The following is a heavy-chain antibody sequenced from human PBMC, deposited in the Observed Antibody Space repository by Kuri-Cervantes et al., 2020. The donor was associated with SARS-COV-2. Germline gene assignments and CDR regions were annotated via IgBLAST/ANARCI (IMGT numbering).Heavy chain of an antibody. V-gene: IGHV1-18*01. CDR1: GYTFTSYG. CDR2: SSAYNGNT. J-gene: IGHJ4*02. CDR3: ARDFGGPGYLPAVGFDD. D-gene: IGHD6-19*01. Sequence: ASVKVSCKASGYTFTSYGISWVRQAPGQGLEWMGWSSAYNGNTNYAQKLQGRVTMTTDTSTSTAYMELRSLRSDDTAVYYCARDFGGPGYLPAVGFDDWGQGTLVTVSS.